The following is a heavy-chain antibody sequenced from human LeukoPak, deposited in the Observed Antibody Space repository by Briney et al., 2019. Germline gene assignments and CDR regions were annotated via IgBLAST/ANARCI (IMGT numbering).Heavy chain of an antibody. CDR2: IYYSGST. V-gene: IGHV4-59*05. CDR1: GGSISSYY. J-gene: IGHJ6*02. Sequence: SETLSLTCTVSGGSISSYYWSWIRQPPGKGLEWIGSIYYSGSTYYNPSLKSRVTISVDTSKNQFSLKLSSVTAADTAVYYCYRGMDVWGQGTTVTVSS. CDR3: YRGMDV.